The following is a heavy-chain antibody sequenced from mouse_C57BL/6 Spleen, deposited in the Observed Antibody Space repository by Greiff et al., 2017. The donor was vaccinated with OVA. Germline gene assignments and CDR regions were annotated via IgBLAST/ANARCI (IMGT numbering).Heavy chain of an antibody. CDR1: GYTFTDYY. V-gene: IGHV1-26*01. CDR3: ARMGLRVGRYAMDY. CDR2: INPNNGGT. J-gene: IGHJ4*01. D-gene: IGHD2-4*01. Sequence: EVQLQQSGPELVKPGASVKISCKASGYTFTDYYMNWVKQSHGKSLEWIGDINPNNGGTSYNQKFKGKATLTVDKSSSTAYMELRSLTSEDSAVYYCARMGLRVGRYAMDYWGQGTSVTVSS.